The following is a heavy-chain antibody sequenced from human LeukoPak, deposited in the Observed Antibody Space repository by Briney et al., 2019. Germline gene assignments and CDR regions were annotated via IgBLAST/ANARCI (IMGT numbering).Heavy chain of an antibody. J-gene: IGHJ6*02. V-gene: IGHV3-21*01. D-gene: IGHD3-22*01. CDR2: ISSSSSYI. CDR3: ARRVGDDSSGYYYYGMDV. Sequence: GRSLRLSCAASGFTFSSYSMNWVRQAPGKGLEWVSSISSSSSYIYYADSVKGRFTISRDNAKNSLYLQMNSLRAEDTAVYYCARRVGDDSSGYYYYGMDVWGQGTTVTVSS. CDR1: GFTFSSYS.